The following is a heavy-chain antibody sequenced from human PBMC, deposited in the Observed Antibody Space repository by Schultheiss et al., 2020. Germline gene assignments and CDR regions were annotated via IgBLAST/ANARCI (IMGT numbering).Heavy chain of an antibody. J-gene: IGHJ6*02. Sequence: SGPTLVKPTQTLTLTCTFSGFSLSTSGVGVSWIRQPPGKALEWLARIDWDDDKYYSTSLKTRLTISKDTSKNQVVLTMTNMDPVDTATYYCARTLTTRAYYYGMDVWGQGTTVTVSS. CDR2: IDWDDDK. V-gene: IGHV2-70*11. D-gene: IGHD4-17*01. CDR3: ARTLTTRAYYYGMDV. CDR1: GFSLSTSGVG.